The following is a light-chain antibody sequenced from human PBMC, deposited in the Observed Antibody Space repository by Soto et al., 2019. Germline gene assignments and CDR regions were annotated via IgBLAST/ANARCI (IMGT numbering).Light chain of an antibody. CDR2: LEGSGSY. V-gene: IGLV4-60*03. J-gene: IGLJ2*01. CDR1: SGHSSYI. CDR3: ETWDSKDVV. Sequence: QSVLTQSSSASASLGSSVKLTCTLSSGHSSYIIAWHQQQPGKAPRYLMKLEGSGSYNKGSGVPDRFSGSSSGADRYLTISNPQSEHEADSYCETWDSKDVVFGRGTKLTVL.